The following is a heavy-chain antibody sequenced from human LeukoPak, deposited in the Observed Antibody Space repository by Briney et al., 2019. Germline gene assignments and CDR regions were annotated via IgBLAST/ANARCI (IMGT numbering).Heavy chain of an antibody. Sequence: PGGSPRLSCAASGFTFSSYSMNWVRQAPGKGLEWVSSISSSSSYIYYADSVKGRFTISRDNAKNSLYLQMNSLRAEDTAVYYCARTPWELDAFDIWGQGTMVTVSS. CDR2: ISSSSSYI. CDR3: ARTPWELDAFDI. CDR1: GFTFSSYS. J-gene: IGHJ3*02. D-gene: IGHD1-26*01. V-gene: IGHV3-21*01.